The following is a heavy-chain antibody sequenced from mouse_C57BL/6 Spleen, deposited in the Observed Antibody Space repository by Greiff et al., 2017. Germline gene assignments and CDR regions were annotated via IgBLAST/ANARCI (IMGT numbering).Heavy chain of an antibody. CDR1: GYTFTSYW. D-gene: IGHD1-1*01. CDR2: IDPSDSYT. CDR3: ARVSTTGYYFDY. J-gene: IGHJ2*01. V-gene: IGHV1-50*01. Sequence: QVQLQQPGAELVKPGASVKLSCKASGYTFTSYWMQWVKQRPGQGLEWIGEIDPSDSYTNYNQKFKGKATLTVDTSSSTAYMQLSSLTSEDSAVYYCARVSTTGYYFDYWGQGTTLTVSS.